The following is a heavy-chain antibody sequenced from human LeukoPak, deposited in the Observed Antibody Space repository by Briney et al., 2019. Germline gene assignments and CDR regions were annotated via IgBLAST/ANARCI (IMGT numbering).Heavy chain of an antibody. Sequence: GGSLRLSCAASGFSFSSYTMNWVRQAPGKGLEWVSYISSSGSTIYYADSVKGRFTISRDNSKNTLYLQMNSLRAEDTAVYYCARGPSGYHNTGGQGTLVTVSS. J-gene: IGHJ4*02. CDR3: ARGPSGYHNT. CDR2: ISSSGSTI. D-gene: IGHD5-12*01. CDR1: GFSFSSYT. V-gene: IGHV3-48*01.